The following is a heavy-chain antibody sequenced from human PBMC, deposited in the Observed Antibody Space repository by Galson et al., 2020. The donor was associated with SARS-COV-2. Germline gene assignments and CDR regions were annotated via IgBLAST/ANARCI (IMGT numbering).Heavy chain of an antibody. J-gene: IGHJ5*02. CDR1: GGSFSGYY. Sequence: SETLSLTCAVYGGSFSGYYWSWIRQPPGKGLEWIGEINHSGSTNYHPSLKSRVTISVDTSKNQFSLKLSSVTAADTAVYYCARGVWQWLGTYNGFDPWGQGTLVTVSS. V-gene: IGHV4-34*01. CDR2: INHSGST. CDR3: ARGVWQWLGTYNGFDP. D-gene: IGHD6-19*01.